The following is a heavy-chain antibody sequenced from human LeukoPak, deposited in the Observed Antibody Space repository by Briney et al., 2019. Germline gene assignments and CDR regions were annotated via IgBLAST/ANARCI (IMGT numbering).Heavy chain of an antibody. J-gene: IGHJ4*02. CDR3: TTEVSGTQWRGY. Sequence: PGGSLRLSCAASEFTFSSYGMSWVRQASGKGLEWVGRIRSKANNYATAYAASVKGRFTISRDDSKNTAYLQMNSLKTEDTAVYYCTTEVSGTQWRGYWGQGTLVTVSS. CDR1: EFTFSSYG. D-gene: IGHD6-19*01. V-gene: IGHV3-73*01. CDR2: IRSKANNYAT.